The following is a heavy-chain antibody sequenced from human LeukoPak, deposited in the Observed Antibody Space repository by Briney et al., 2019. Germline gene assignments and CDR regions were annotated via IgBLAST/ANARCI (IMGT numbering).Heavy chain of an antibody. J-gene: IGHJ4*02. CDR2: MNPNSGNT. CDR3: ARGRITFGGVIVIPYFDY. Sequence: ASVTVSCKASGYTCTSYDINWVRQATGQGLEWMGWMNPNSGNTGYAQKFQGRVTMTRNTSISTAYMELSSPMTEDTAVYYCARGRITFGGVIVIPYFDYWGQGTLVTVSS. V-gene: IGHV1-8*01. CDR1: GYTCTSYD. D-gene: IGHD3-16*02.